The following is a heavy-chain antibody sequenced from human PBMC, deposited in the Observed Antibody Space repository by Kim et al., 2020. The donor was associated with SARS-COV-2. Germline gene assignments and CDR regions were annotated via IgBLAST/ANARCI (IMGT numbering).Heavy chain of an antibody. J-gene: IGHJ4*02. Sequence: GGSLILSCAASGFTFSDNYMTWIRQAPGQGLEWLSDISSSGHTSYTDSVKGRFTISRDNAKKSLYLQMNSLRVEDTALYYCARDKDGYNSFDFWGQGTLVTVSS. D-gene: IGHD5-12*01. CDR2: ISSSGHT. CDR1: GFTFSDNY. CDR3: ARDKDGYNSFDF. V-gene: IGHV3-11*06.